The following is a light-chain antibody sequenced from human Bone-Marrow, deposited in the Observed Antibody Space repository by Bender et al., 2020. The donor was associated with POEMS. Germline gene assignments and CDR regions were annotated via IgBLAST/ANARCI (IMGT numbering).Light chain of an antibody. CDR1: SSDVGGYNY. J-gene: IGLJ1*01. CDR3: CAFGCPNNYV. Sequence: QSALTQPPSASGSPGQSVTISCTGTSSDVGGYNYVSWYQQHPGKAPKLMIFEVDKRPSGVPDRFSGSKSGNTASLTISGLQAEDEADYYCCAFGCPNNYVFGTGTKVTVL. CDR2: EVD. V-gene: IGLV2-8*01.